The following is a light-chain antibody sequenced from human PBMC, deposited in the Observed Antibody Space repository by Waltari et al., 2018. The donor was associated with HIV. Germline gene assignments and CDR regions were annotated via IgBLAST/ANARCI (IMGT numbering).Light chain of an antibody. J-gene: IGLJ1*01. Sequence: QSALTQPRSVSGSPGQSVTLSCTGTSSDVGGHDFVSWYQQHPGKAPKLIIFDVSERPSGVPDRLSGSKSGNTASLTISGLQADDEADYFCCSYADSNTFLYVCGTGTTVTVL. CDR1: SSDVGGHDF. V-gene: IGLV2-11*01. CDR2: DVS. CDR3: CSYADSNTFLYV.